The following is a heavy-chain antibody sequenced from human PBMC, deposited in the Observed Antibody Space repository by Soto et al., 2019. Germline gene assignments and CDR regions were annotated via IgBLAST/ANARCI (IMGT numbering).Heavy chain of an antibody. J-gene: IGHJ4*02. D-gene: IGHD2-2*01. CDR2: ISSSSSYI. V-gene: IGHV3-21*01. CDR3: ARGSCSSTSCYYY. Sequence: EVQLVESGGGLVKPGGSLRLSCAASGFTFSSYSMNWVRQAPGKGLEWVSFISSSSSYIYYADSVKGRFTISRDNAKNSLYLQMNSLRAEDTAVYYCARGSCSSTSCYYYWGQGTLVTVSS. CDR1: GFTFSSYS.